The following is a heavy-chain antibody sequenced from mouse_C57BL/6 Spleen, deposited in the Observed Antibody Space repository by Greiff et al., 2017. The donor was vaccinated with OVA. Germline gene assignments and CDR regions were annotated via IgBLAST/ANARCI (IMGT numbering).Heavy chain of an antibody. J-gene: IGHJ1*03. Sequence: QVQLQQPGAELVRPGSSVKLSCKASGYTFTSYWLHWVKQRPIQGLEWIGNIDPSDSETHSHQQFTDQATLTVDNSSSLAYMQLSSLTAEDAADYCGARADDYEIWYFDGWGTGTTVTVSS. CDR2: IDPSDSET. V-gene: IGHV1-52*01. CDR1: GYTFTSYW. CDR3: ARADDYEIWYFDG. D-gene: IGHD2-4*01.